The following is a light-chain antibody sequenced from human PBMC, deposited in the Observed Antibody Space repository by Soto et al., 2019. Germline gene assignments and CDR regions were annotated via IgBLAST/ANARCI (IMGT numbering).Light chain of an antibody. V-gene: IGKV1-39*01. Sequence: DIQMTQSPSTLSASVGDRVTITFRASQSISSYLNWYQQKPGKAPKLLIYAASSLQSGVPSRFSGIGSGTDFTLSISSLQPEDFATYYCQQSYSGPLTFGGGTKVDIK. CDR2: AAS. CDR3: QQSYSGPLT. CDR1: QSISSY. J-gene: IGKJ4*01.